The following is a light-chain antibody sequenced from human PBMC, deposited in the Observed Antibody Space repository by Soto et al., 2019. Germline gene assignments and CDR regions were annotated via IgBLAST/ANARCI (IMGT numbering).Light chain of an antibody. V-gene: IGLV2-14*01. J-gene: IGLJ1*01. CDR3: SSYTSRSTKV. Sequence: QSALTQPASVSGSPGQSITISCTGTSSDVGGYNYVSWYQQQPGKAPKLMIYDVSNRPSGVSNRFSGSKSGNTASLTISGLQAEDEADYYCSSYTSRSTKVFGTGTKVTV. CDR1: SSDVGGYNY. CDR2: DVS.